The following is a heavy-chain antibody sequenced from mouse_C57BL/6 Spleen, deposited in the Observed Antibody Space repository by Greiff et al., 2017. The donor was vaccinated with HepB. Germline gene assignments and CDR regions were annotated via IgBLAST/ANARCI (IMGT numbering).Heavy chain of an antibody. CDR1: GYTFTDYY. V-gene: IGHV1-26*01. Sequence: VQLQQSGPELVKPGASVKISCKASGYTFTDYYMNWVKQSHGKSLEWIGDINPNNGGTSYNQKFKGKATLTVDKSSSTAYMELRSLTSEDSAVYYCAREIDYDGDYWGQGTTLTVSS. D-gene: IGHD2-4*01. CDR3: AREIDYDGDY. J-gene: IGHJ2*01. CDR2: INPNNGGT.